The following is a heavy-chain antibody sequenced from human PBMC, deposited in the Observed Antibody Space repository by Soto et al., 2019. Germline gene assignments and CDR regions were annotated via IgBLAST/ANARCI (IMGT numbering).Heavy chain of an antibody. J-gene: IGHJ4*02. CDR1: GFTFSSCV. CDR3: AKGLINGRWYAED. CDR2: ITGSGTGA. D-gene: IGHD6-13*01. V-gene: IGHV3-23*01. Sequence: EVHLLESGGGLVHPGESLGLSCGASGFTFSSCVLTWVRQAPGRGLEWVSCITGSGTGAYYADSVKGRFTISRDNSKNMVYLQMNNLRAEDTGVYYCAKGLINGRWYAEDWGQGTLVTVSS.